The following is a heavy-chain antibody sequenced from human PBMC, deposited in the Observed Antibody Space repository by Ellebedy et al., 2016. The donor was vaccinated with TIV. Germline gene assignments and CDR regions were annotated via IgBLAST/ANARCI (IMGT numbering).Heavy chain of an antibody. Sequence: PGGSLRLSCAASGFSFSSYGMSWVRQAPGKGLEWVSGISCSGGSTYYADSVKGRFTISRDNSKNTLYLQMNSLRTEDTAVYYCAKDGYTSGWYAEFYYSGLDVWGQGTTVTVSS. CDR1: GFSFSSYG. CDR2: ISCSGGST. CDR3: AKDGYTSGWYAEFYYSGLDV. J-gene: IGHJ6*02. D-gene: IGHD6-19*01. V-gene: IGHV3-23*01.